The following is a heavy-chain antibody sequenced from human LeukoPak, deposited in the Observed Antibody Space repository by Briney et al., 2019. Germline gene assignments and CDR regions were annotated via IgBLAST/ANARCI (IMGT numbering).Heavy chain of an antibody. Sequence: GGSLRLSCAASGFTFRRYGMSWVRQAPGKGLEWVAYMNQDGSEKNCVDSVKGRFTISRDNAKNSLYLQMNSLRAEDTAVYYCAREDYYDSSGYYVYWGQGTLVTVSS. D-gene: IGHD3-22*01. V-gene: IGHV3-7*04. CDR2: MNQDGSEK. CDR1: GFTFRRYG. CDR3: AREDYYDSSGYYVY. J-gene: IGHJ4*02.